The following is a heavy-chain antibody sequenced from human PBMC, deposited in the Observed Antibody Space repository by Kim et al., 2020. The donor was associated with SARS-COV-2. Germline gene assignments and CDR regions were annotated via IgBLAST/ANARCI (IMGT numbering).Heavy chain of an antibody. J-gene: IGHJ4*02. V-gene: IGHV1-3*01. CDR2: IDCGNGNT. Sequence: ASVKVSCKTSGHFFTRDSIHWVRQAPGQGLEWMGGIDCGNGNTIYSQKFQGRVTFTTDTSASTAYMELSFLRSEDSAVYSCLGGLYFDYLGQGTLVTVSS. CDR1: GHFFTRDS. CDR3: LGGLYFDY. D-gene: IGHD3-16*01.